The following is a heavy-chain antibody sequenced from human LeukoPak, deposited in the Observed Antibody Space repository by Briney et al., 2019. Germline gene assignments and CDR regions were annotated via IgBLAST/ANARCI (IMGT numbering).Heavy chain of an antibody. D-gene: IGHD5-24*01. CDR2: ISGSGSGGST. J-gene: IGHJ4*02. CDR1: GFTFSSSA. Sequence: GGSLRLSCAASGFTFSSSAMSWVRQAPGKGLEWVSSISGSGSGGSTYYADSVKGRFTISRDNSKNTLYLQMNGLRAEDTAGYYCAKSGYNRFDYWGQGTLVTVSS. V-gene: IGHV3-23*01. CDR3: AKSGYNRFDY.